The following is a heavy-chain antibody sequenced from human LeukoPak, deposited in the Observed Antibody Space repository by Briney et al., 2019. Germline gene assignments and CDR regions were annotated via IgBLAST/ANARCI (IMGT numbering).Heavy chain of an antibody. V-gene: IGHV3-7*01. CDR3: ARDRGHYYGTGSYSQNWYFDL. Sequence: PGGSLRLSCAASEFTFSNCWMSWVRQAPGKGLQRVANINQDGSEKFYVDSVKGRFTISRDNAKNSLYLQMNNLRAEDTAVYYCARDRGHYYGTGSYSQNWYFDLWGRGTLVTVSS. CDR2: INQDGSEK. CDR1: EFTFSNCW. J-gene: IGHJ2*01. D-gene: IGHD3-10*01.